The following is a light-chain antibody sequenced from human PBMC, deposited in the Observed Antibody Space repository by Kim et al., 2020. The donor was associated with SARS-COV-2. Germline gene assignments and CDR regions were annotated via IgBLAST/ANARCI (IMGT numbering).Light chain of an antibody. CDR2: GAS. CDR3: QQYNKWPYT. CDR1: QSVSSN. Sequence: SGAPGERATRSCRASQSVSSNLAWYQQKPGQAPRLLIYGASPRATGIPARFSASGSGTEFTLTISSLQSEDFALYYCQQYNKWPYTFGQGTKLEI. V-gene: IGKV3-15*01. J-gene: IGKJ2*01.